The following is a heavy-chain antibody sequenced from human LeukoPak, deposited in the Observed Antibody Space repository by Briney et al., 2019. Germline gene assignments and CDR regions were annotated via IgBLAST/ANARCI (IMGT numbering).Heavy chain of an antibody. J-gene: IGHJ4*02. D-gene: IGHD3-22*01. V-gene: IGHV3-33*01. CDR3: ARSYDSSGAHYFDY. CDR2: IWYDGSNK. CDR1: GFTFSRYT. Sequence: PGRSLRLSCAASGFTFSRYTMHWVRQAPGKGLEWVAIIWYDGSNKYYADSVKGRFTISRDNSKNTLYLQMNSLRAEDTAVYYCARSYDSSGAHYFDYWGQGTLVTVSS.